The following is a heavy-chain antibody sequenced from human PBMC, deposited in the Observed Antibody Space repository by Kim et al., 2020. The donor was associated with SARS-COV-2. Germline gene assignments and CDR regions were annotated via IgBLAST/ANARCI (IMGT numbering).Heavy chain of an antibody. D-gene: IGHD3-10*01. Sequence: SETLSLTCTVSGGSISSYYWSWIRQPPGKGLEWIGYIYYSGSTNYNPSLKSRVTISVDTSKNQFSLKLSSVTAADTAVYYCARDMARGGVAPYYYYGMDVWGQGTTVTVSS. CDR1: GGSISSYY. CDR2: IYYSGST. V-gene: IGHV4-59*01. J-gene: IGHJ6*02. CDR3: ARDMARGGVAPYYYYGMDV.